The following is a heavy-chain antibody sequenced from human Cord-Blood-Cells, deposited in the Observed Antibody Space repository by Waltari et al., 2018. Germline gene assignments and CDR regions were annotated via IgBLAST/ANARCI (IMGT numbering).Heavy chain of an antibody. CDR1: GGSISSYS. Sequence: QVQLQESGPGLVKPSETLSLTCTVSGGSISSYSWSWIRQPAGKGLEWIGRIYTSGSTNYNPSLKSRVTMSVDTSKNQFSLKLSSVTAADTAVYYCARDDSGSLPGDAFDIWGQGTMVTVSS. CDR2: IYTSGST. J-gene: IGHJ3*02. D-gene: IGHD1-26*01. CDR3: ARDDSGSLPGDAFDI. V-gene: IGHV4-4*07.